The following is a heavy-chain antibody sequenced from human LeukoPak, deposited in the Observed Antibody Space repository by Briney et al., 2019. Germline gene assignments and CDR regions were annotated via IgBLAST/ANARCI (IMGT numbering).Heavy chain of an antibody. Sequence: ASVKVSCKASGYTFASYAMHWVRQAPGQRLEWMGWINAGNGNTKYSQKFQGRVTITRDTSASTAYVELSSLRSEDTAVYYCARVHSSSWGLDYWGQGTLVTVSS. CDR2: INAGNGNT. CDR3: ARVHSSSWGLDY. D-gene: IGHD6-13*01. V-gene: IGHV1-3*01. CDR1: GYTFASYA. J-gene: IGHJ4*02.